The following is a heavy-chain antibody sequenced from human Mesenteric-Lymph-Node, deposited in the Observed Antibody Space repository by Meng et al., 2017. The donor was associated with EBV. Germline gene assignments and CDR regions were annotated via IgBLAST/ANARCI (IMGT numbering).Heavy chain of an antibody. CDR2: INPSGGAT. CDR1: GYTLSGYQ. V-gene: IGHV1-46*01. Sequence: QLCQVGAEVKKPGGSVKVACKAYGYTLSGYQIHWVRQAPVQGLEWMGIINPSGGATNYAQKFQDRVTMTSDTSTSTVYLELSSLTSDDTAVYYCAKDEDSEGQLEHWGQGSLVTVSS. J-gene: IGHJ4*02. D-gene: IGHD6-13*01. CDR3: AKDEDSEGQLEH.